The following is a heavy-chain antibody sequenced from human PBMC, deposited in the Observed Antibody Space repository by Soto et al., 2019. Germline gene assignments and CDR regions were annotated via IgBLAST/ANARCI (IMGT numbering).Heavy chain of an antibody. CDR1: GFTFSAHS. D-gene: IGHD3-10*01. V-gene: IGHV3-48*02. J-gene: IGHJ4*02. CDR2: ISAGSDTI. Sequence: EVQLAESGGGLVQPGGSLRLSCVASGFTFSAHSMNWVRQAPGKGLAWVSYISAGSDTIYYADSVKGRFTISRDNAKNSLYLQMNSLRDEDTAVYYCARYGSGSFLRDPFDYWGQGTLVTVSS. CDR3: ARYGSGSFLRDPFDY.